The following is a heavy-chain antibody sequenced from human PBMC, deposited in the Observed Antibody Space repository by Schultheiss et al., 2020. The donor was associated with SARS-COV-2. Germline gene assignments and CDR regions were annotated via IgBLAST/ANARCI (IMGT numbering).Heavy chain of an antibody. Sequence: GGSLRLSCAASGFTVSSNYMSWVRQAPGKGLEWVSYISSSGSTIYYADSVKGRFTISRDNSKNTLYLQMNSLRAEDTAVYYCAREWVGATDYWGQGTLVTVSS. J-gene: IGHJ4*02. CDR1: GFTVSSNY. D-gene: IGHD1-26*01. CDR2: ISSSGSTI. V-gene: IGHV3-48*01. CDR3: AREWVGATDY.